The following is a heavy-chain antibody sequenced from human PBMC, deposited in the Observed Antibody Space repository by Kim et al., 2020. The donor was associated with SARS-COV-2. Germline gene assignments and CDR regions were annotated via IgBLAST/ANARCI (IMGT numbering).Heavy chain of an antibody. CDR2: IYYSGST. D-gene: IGHD3-22*01. CDR3: ARQVSEGARLIKYYYDSSPYGAFDI. V-gene: IGHV4-39*01. Sequence: SETLSLTCTVSGGSISSSSYYWGWIRQPPGKGLEWIGSIYYSGSTYYNPSLKSRVTISVDTSKNQFSLKLSSVTAADTAVYYCARQVSEGARLIKYYYDSSPYGAFDIWGQGTMVTVSS. J-gene: IGHJ3*02. CDR1: GGSISSSSYY.